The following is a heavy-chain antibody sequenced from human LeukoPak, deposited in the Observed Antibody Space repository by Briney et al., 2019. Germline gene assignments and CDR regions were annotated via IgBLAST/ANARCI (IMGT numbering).Heavy chain of an antibody. CDR2: IADAGT. Sequence: PGGSLRLSCAASGFTFNDFAMTWVRQAPGKGLEWVSTIADAGTYYADSVKSRFIISRDNSKNMLYLQLNSLRADDRAMYYCARNLGPFDVRGHGTMVTVSS. CDR3: ARNLGPFDV. J-gene: IGHJ3*01. V-gene: IGHV3-23*01. CDR1: GFTFNDFA. D-gene: IGHD3-16*01.